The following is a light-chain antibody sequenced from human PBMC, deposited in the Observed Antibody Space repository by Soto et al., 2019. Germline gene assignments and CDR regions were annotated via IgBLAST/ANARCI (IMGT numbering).Light chain of an antibody. CDR1: QSVSSY. CDR2: DAS. V-gene: IGKV3-11*01. J-gene: IGKJ2*01. Sequence: EIVLTQSPATLSLSLGERATLSCRASQSVSSYLAWYQQKPGQAPRLLIYDASNRATGIPARFSGSGSGTDFTLTISSLEPEDFAVHYCQQRSNWPPYTFGQGTKLEIK. CDR3: QQRSNWPPYT.